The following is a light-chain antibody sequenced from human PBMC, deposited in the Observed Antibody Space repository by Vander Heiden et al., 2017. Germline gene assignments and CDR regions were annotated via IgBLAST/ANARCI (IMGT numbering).Light chain of an antibody. V-gene: IGKV2-28*01. Sequence: DIVMTQSPLSLPVTPGEPASISCRSSQSLLHSNGYNYLDWYLQKPGQSPQLLIYLGSNRASGVPDRFSGRESGTDFRLRMRIMDVEDLGVYYFSQALETVLTFGGGTKVEIK. CDR1: QSLLHSNGYNY. CDR2: LGS. J-gene: IGKJ4*01. CDR3: SQALETVLT.